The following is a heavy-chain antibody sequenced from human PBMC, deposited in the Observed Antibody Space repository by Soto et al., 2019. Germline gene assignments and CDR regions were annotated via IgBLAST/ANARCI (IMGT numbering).Heavy chain of an antibody. Sequence: PGGSLRLSCAASGFTFSTYAMSWVRQAPGKGLDWVSTISGSGGSTYSADSVKGRFAISRDSSKNTVYLQMSSLRVDDTAVYYCARATRVAAGRYYFDYWGHGTLVTVSS. CDR1: GFTFSTYA. D-gene: IGHD6-13*01. CDR2: ISGSGGST. J-gene: IGHJ4*01. V-gene: IGHV3-23*01. CDR3: ARATRVAAGRYYFDY.